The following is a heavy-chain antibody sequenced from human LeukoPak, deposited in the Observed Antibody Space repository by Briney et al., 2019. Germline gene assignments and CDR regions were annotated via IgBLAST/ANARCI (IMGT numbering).Heavy chain of an antibody. CDR1: GGSFSGYY. CDR3: ARDGSGYDTPYYYYYMDV. D-gene: IGHD5-12*01. V-gene: IGHV4-34*01. J-gene: IGHJ6*03. Sequence: SETLSLTCAVYGGSFSGYYWSWIRQPPGKGLDWIGEINHSGSTNYNPSLKSRVTISVDTSKNQFSLKLSSVTAADTAVYYCARDGSGYDTPYYYYYMDVWGKGTTVTVSS. CDR2: INHSGST.